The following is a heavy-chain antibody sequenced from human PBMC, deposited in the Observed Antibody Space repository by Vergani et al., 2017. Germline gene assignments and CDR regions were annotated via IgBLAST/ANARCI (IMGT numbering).Heavy chain of an antibody. CDR3: TSTGYYDILTGYYIEGRDY. D-gene: IGHD3-9*01. CDR2: IRSKANSYAT. V-gene: IGHV3-73*02. CDR1: GFTFSGSA. Sequence: EVQLVESGGGLVQPGGSLKLSCAASGFTFSGSAMHWVRQASGKGLEWVGRIRSKANSYATAYAASVKGRFTISRDDSKNTAYLQMNSLKTEDTAVYYCTSTGYYDILTGYYIEGRDYWGQGTLVTVSS. J-gene: IGHJ4*02.